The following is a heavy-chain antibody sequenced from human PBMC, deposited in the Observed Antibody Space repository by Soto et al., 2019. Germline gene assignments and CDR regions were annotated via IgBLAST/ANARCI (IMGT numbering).Heavy chain of an antibody. Sequence: QVQLQESGPGLVKPSQTLSLTCTVSGDSISSGGYYWSWIRQHPGKGLEWIGYIDYSGSTYYNPSLKSRGTRAVDTSKRQFSRKLGFVTAPHTAGYYGWGARTGGKRVYRGRRTLVAAS. V-gene: IGHV4-31*03. CDR1: GDSISSGGYY. CDR2: IDYSGST. CDR3: WGARTGGKRVY. J-gene: IGHJ4*02. D-gene: IGHD1-1*01.